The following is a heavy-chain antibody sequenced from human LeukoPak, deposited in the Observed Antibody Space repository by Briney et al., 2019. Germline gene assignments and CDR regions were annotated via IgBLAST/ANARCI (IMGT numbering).Heavy chain of an antibody. CDR1: GGTFSSYA. CDR3: ARLWDSSGYYYVRWYYFDY. D-gene: IGHD3-22*01. J-gene: IGHJ4*02. Sequence: GASVKVSCKASGGTFSSYAISWVRQAPGQGLEWMGGIIPIFGTANYAQKFQGRVTITADESTSTAYMELSSLRSEDTAVYYCARLWDSSGYYYVRWYYFDYWGQGTLVTVSS. CDR2: IIPIFGTA. V-gene: IGHV1-69*01.